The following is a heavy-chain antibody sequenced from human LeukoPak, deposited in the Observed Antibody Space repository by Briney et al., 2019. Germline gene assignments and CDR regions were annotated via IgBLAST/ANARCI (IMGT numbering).Heavy chain of an antibody. D-gene: IGHD4-23*01. CDR1: GGSISNNNYY. CDR3: ARLLRWVYYFDY. Sequence: SETLSLTCTVPGGSISNNNYYWGWIRQPPGKGLEWIGSIYYSGSTYYNPSLRSRVTISVDTSKDQFSLKLSSVTAADTAVYYCARLLRWVYYFDYWGQGTLVIVSS. CDR2: IYYSGST. V-gene: IGHV4-39*01. J-gene: IGHJ4*02.